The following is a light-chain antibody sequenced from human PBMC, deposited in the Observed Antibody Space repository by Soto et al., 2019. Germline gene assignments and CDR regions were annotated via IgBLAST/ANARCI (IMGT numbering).Light chain of an antibody. CDR3: QQYNDWPRA. CDR1: QSVGTN. CDR2: GSS. J-gene: IGKJ3*01. Sequence: ELLMTQSPATLSVSPGQSATLSCRASQSVGTNLAWYQQKPGQSPRLLIYGSSTRATGIPARFSGSGSGTDFTLTISGLQSEDFAVYYCQQYNDWPRAFGPGTKVDIK. V-gene: IGKV3-15*01.